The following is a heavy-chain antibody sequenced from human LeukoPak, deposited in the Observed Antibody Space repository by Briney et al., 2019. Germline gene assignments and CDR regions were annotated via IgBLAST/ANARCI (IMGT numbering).Heavy chain of an antibody. CDR3: ARHVYSGYEPLVNWFDP. Sequence: GESLKISCKGSGYSFTSYWIGWVRQMPGKGLEWMGIIYPGDSDTRYSPSFQGQVTTSADKSISTAYLQWSSLKASDTAMYYCARHVYSGYEPLVNWFDPWGQGTLVTVSS. CDR2: IYPGDSDT. V-gene: IGHV5-51*01. J-gene: IGHJ5*02. D-gene: IGHD5-12*01. CDR1: GYSFTSYW.